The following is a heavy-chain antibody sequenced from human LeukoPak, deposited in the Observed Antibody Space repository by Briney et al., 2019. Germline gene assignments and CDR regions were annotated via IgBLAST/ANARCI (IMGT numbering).Heavy chain of an antibody. Sequence: SEALSLTCTVSGGSIRSSSNYWGWIRQPPGKGLEWIGSIYYSGSAYYNPSLKSRVTISVDTSKNQFSLKLSSVTAADTAVYYCASAPSPGPFDYWGQGTLVTVSS. CDR1: GGSIRSSSNY. V-gene: IGHV4-39*01. J-gene: IGHJ4*02. CDR3: ASAPSPGPFDY. CDR2: IYYSGSA.